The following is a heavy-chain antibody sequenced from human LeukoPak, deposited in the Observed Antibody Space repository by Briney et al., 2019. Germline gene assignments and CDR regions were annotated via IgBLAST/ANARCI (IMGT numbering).Heavy chain of an antibody. CDR1: GFTFSSYA. CDR2: ISSGGSTV. CDR3: ARVIIVAATGI. Sequence: PGGTLRLSCAASGFTFSSYAMSWVRQAPGKGLEWVSYISSGGSTVYYADSVKGRFTLSRDNAKNSLYLQMNSLRAEDTAVYYCARVIIVAATGIWGQGTMVTVSS. D-gene: IGHD1-26*01. J-gene: IGHJ3*02. V-gene: IGHV3-48*03.